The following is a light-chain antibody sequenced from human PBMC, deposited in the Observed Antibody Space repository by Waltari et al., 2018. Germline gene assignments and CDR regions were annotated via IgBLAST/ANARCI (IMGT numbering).Light chain of an antibody. CDR1: PFPKNF. Sequence: SYEVTQPPSVSVSPGQTARITCSGNPFPKNFVCWYQQKSGQAPVLVIYEDNKRPSEIPERFSGSNTGTMATLTISGAQVEDEADYYCYSRDSSLYRVFGGGTKLTVL. V-gene: IGLV3-10*01. CDR2: EDN. CDR3: YSRDSSLYRV. J-gene: IGLJ3*02.